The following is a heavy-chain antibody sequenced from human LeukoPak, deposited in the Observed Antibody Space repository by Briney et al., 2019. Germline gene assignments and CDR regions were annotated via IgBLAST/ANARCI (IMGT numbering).Heavy chain of an antibody. D-gene: IGHD2/OR15-2a*01. V-gene: IGHV3-15*01. CDR2: IKSNADGGTP. CDR1: GFSFMNAW. J-gene: IGHJ4*02. CDR3: TTFYHEYSPY. Sequence: GGTLRLSCAASGFSFMNAWMIWVRQAPGTGLEWVGRIKSNADGGTPDYAPPARGRFTISRDDSKNTLYLQMNSLKTEDTAVYYCTTFYHEYSPYWGRGTLVTVSS.